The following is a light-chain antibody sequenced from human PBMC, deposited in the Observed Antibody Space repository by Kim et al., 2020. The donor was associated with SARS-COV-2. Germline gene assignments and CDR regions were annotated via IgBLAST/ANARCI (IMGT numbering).Light chain of an antibody. CDR2: GEN. Sequence: SSELTQDPAVSVALGHTVRITCQGDSLRNYYASWYQQRPGQAPVLVIHGENNRPSGIPDRFSGSSSGNTASLTLPGAQAEDEADYYCNSRDSSAQRYFFG. J-gene: IGLJ1*01. V-gene: IGLV3-19*01. CDR1: SLRNYY. CDR3: NSRDSSAQRYF.